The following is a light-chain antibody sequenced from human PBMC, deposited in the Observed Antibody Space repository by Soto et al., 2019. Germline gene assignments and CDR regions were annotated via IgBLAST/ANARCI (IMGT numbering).Light chain of an antibody. J-gene: IGKJ4*01. CDR2: DTS. CDR3: QQRSYSLT. V-gene: IGKV3-11*01. Sequence: EIVLTQSPATLSLSPGEGATLSCRASQSAGSYLAWYQQKPGQAPRLLIYDTSNRANGIPARFSGSGSGTDFTLTISSLEPEDFAVYYCQQRSYSLTFGGGTKVEIK. CDR1: QSAGSY.